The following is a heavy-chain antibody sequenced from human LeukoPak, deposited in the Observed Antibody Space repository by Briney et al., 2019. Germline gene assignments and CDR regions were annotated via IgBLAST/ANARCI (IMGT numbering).Heavy chain of an antibody. D-gene: IGHD3-22*01. Sequence: PGGSLRLSCAASDFTFSTYAMSWVRQAPGKGLEWVSTISGGGDATYYADSVKGRFTISRDNSKNTLYLQMNSLRAEDTAVYYCAKVLTYYYDSSGLGAFDIWGQGTMVTVSS. CDR3: AKVLTYYYDSSGLGAFDI. CDR2: ISGGGDAT. V-gene: IGHV3-23*01. J-gene: IGHJ3*02. CDR1: DFTFSTYA.